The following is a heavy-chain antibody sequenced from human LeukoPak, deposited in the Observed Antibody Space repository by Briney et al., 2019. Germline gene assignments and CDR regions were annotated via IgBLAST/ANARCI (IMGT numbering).Heavy chain of an antibody. D-gene: IGHD6-6*01. CDR3: ARGPVIGGHSSSSAWYFDL. V-gene: IGHV1-46*01. J-gene: IGHJ2*01. CDR2: INPSGGST. Sequence: ASVKVSCKASGYTFTSYYMHWVRQAPGQGLEWMGIINPSGGSTGYAQKVQGRVSMTRDTSKSTVYMELSSLRSGDTAVYYCARGPVIGGHSSSSAWYFDLWGRGTLVTVSS. CDR1: GYTFTSYY.